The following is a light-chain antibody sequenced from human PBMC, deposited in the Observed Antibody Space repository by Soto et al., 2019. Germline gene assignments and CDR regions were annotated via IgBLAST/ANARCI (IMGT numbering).Light chain of an antibody. CDR1: QDITNY. V-gene: IGKV1-33*01. CDR2: DAS. CDR3: QHYDHLPIT. J-gene: IGKJ5*01. Sequence: IQMTQSPSSLSSSVGYRFTITFQASQDITNYLNWYQQKPGKAPRLLLYDASSLETGVPSRFSGSGSGTDFTFTISSLQPEDIATYYCQHYDHLPITFGQGTRLEIK.